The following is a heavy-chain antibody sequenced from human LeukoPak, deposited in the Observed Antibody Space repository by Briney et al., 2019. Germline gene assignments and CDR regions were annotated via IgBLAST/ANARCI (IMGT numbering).Heavy chain of an antibody. CDR3: ARSPGPVVLFDY. J-gene: IGHJ4*02. Sequence: SESLSLTCAVYGGSFSGYYWSWIRQPPGKGLEWIGEINHSGSTNYNPSLKSRVTISVDTSKNQFSLKLSSVTAADTAVYYCARSPGPVVLFDYWGQGTLVTVSS. CDR2: INHSGST. V-gene: IGHV4-34*01. CDR1: GGSFSGYY. D-gene: IGHD2-15*01.